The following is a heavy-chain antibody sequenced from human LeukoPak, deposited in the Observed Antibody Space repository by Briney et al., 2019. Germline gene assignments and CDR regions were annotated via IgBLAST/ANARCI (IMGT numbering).Heavy chain of an antibody. J-gene: IGHJ4*02. CDR1: GFTFSGYG. CDR2: ISGSGGST. V-gene: IGHV3-23*01. D-gene: IGHD2-15*01. CDR3: AKGVGYCSGGSCQQFDY. Sequence: GGSLRLSCAASGFTFSGYGMSWVRQAPGKGLEWVSAISGSGGSTYYADSVKGRITISRDNSKNTLYLQMNSLRAEDTAVYYCAKGVGYCSGGSCQQFDYWGQGTLVTVSS.